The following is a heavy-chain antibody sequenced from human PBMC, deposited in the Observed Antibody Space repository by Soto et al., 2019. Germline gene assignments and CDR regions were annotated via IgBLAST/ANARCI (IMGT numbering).Heavy chain of an antibody. CDR3: ARGWSESYEYYFDY. J-gene: IGHJ4*02. CDR2: IYYSGST. V-gene: IGHV4-59*01. D-gene: IGHD1-26*01. Sequence: SETLSLTCTVSGGSISSYYWSWIRQPPGKGLEWIGYIYYSGSTNYNPSLKSRVTISVDTSKNQFSLKLNSVTAADTAVYFCARGWSESYEYYFDYWGQGALVTVSS. CDR1: GGSISSYY.